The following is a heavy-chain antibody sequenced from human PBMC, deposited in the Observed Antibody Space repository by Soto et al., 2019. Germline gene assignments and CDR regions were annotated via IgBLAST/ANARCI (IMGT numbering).Heavy chain of an antibody. J-gene: IGHJ4*02. V-gene: IGHV1-2*02. CDR2: IFPNSGGT. Sequence: QVQLLQSGAEVMKPGASVKVSCKASGYSFTGYYIHWVRQAPGQGLEWMGWIFPNSGGTRFAQKFQGRVTMTRDTSISTVYMELRTLRSDDTAVYYCTRSIGSGGVLGGFDYWGQGTLVTVSS. CDR3: TRSIGSGGVLGGFDY. CDR1: GYSFTGYY. D-gene: IGHD3-16*02.